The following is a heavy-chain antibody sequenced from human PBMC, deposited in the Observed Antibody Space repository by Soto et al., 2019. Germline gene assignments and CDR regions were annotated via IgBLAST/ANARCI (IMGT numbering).Heavy chain of an antibody. Sequence: PSETLSLTCTVSGGSISSYYWSWIRQPPGKGLEWIGYIYYSGSTNYNPSLKSRVTISVDTSKNQFSLKLSSVTAADTAVYYCARVVMDWVPAAMPRYYYYYMDVWGKGTTVTVSS. J-gene: IGHJ6*03. CDR1: GGSISSYY. D-gene: IGHD2-2*01. CDR3: ARVVMDWVPAAMPRYYYYYMDV. V-gene: IGHV4-59*12. CDR2: IYYSGST.